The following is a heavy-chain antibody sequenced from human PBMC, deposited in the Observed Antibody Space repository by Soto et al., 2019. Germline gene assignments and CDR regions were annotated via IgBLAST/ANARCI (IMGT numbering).Heavy chain of an antibody. CDR1: GFSFSNFA. V-gene: IGHV3-23*01. J-gene: IGHJ4*02. CDR3: AKRSGGYSEFGY. D-gene: IGHD1-1*01. CDR2: VDYTGFYT. Sequence: PGGSLRLSCAASGFSFSNFAINWVRQPPWKGLEWVSSVDYTGFYTFSAASVKGRFTISRDNSKNMVYLELNSLRAEDTAVYYCAKRSGGYSEFGYFSQGTLVTFSS.